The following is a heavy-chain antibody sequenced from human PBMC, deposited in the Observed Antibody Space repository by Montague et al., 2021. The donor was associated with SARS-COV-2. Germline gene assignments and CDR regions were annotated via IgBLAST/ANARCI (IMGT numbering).Heavy chain of an antibody. CDR1: GGSISSSLFY. V-gene: IGHV4-39*01. D-gene: IGHD2-15*01. CDR3: ARHVDPCGGSCRNWYFDL. J-gene: IGHJ2*01. Sequence: SETLSLTCTVSGGSISSSLFYWGWIRQSPVKGLEWIGNIYYGGSTYYNPSLKSRVTISVDTSKNQLSLNLISVTAADTATYYCARHVDPCGGSCRNWYFDLWGRGTLVTVSS. CDR2: IYYGGST.